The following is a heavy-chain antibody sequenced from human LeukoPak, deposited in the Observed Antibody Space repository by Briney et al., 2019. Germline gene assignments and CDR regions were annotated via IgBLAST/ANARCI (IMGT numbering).Heavy chain of an antibody. Sequence: PGGSLRLSCAASGFTFSSYGMHWVRQAPGKGLEWVAVISYDGSNKYYADSVKGRFTISRDNSKKTLYLQMNSLRAEDTAVYYCAKLSDCSGGSCYSENYSDYWGQGTLVTVSS. J-gene: IGHJ4*02. V-gene: IGHV3-30*18. CDR3: AKLSDCSGGSCYSENYSDY. D-gene: IGHD2-15*01. CDR1: GFTFSSYG. CDR2: ISYDGSNK.